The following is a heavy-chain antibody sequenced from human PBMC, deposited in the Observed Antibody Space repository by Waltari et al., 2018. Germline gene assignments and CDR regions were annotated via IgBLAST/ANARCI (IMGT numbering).Heavy chain of an antibody. CDR2: MNPNSGNT. CDR3: ARGPRYYYDSSGYKYYFDY. V-gene: IGHV1-8*02. CDR1: GYTFTSYD. J-gene: IGHJ4*02. D-gene: IGHD3-22*01. Sequence: QVQLVQSGAEVKKPGASVKVSCKASGYTFTSYDINWVRQATGQGLEWMGWMNPNSGNTGYAQKFQGRVTMTRNTARSTAYMELSSLRSEDTAVYYCARGPRYYYDSSGYKYYFDYWGQGTLVTVSS.